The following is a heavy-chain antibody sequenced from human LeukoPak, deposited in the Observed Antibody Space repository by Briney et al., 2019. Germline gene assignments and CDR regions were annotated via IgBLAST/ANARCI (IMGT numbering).Heavy chain of an antibody. Sequence: GGSLRLSCTASGFTFGDYAMSWVRQAPGKGLEWVGFIRSKAYGGTTEYAASVKGRFTISRDDSKSIAYLQMNSLKTEDTAVYYCTRAEYYDYVLGSYRLGSFDIWGQGTMVTVSS. V-gene: IGHV3-49*04. D-gene: IGHD3-16*02. CDR3: TRAEYYDYVLGSYRLGSFDI. CDR1: GFTFGDYA. CDR2: IRSKAYGGTT. J-gene: IGHJ3*02.